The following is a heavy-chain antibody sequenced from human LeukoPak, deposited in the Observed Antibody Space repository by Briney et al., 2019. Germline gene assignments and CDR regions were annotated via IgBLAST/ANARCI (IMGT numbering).Heavy chain of an antibody. CDR3: AKDLIVGAKYFDY. J-gene: IGHJ4*02. V-gene: IGHV3-48*03. CDR2: ISSSGSTI. Sequence: PGGSLRLSCAASGFTFSSYEMNWVRQAPGKGLEWVSYISSSGSTIYYADSVKGRFTISRDNSKNTLYLQMNSLRAEDTAVYYCAKDLIVGAKYFDYWGQGTLVTVSS. D-gene: IGHD1-26*01. CDR1: GFTFSSYE.